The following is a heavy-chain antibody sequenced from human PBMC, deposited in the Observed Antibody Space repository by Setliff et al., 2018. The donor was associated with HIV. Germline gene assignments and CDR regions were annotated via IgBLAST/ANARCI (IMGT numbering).Heavy chain of an antibody. J-gene: IGHJ5*02. CDR1: RFDFNNYW. Sequence: GGSLRLSCAASRFDFNNYWMCWVRQAPGKGLEWVANIGQDGSEKNYVDSVKGRFTISRDNAKNSMDLQMNSLRAEDTAIYYCARSGGDCSGISCYSLWFDPWGHGTLVTVSS. CDR3: ARSGGDCSGISCYSLWFDP. V-gene: IGHV3-7*01. CDR2: IGQDGSEK. D-gene: IGHD2-15*01.